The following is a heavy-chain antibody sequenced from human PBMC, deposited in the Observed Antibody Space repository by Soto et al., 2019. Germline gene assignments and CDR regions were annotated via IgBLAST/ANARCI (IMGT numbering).Heavy chain of an antibody. V-gene: IGHV1-8*01. CDR2: MNPNSGNT. CDR3: ARGQVSIFGVTIFARIYKKHYYMDV. D-gene: IGHD3-3*01. CDR1: GYTFTSYD. J-gene: IGHJ6*03. Sequence: GASVKVSCKASGYTFTSYDINWVRQATGQGLEWMGWMNPNSGNTGYAQKFQGRVTMTRNTSISTAYMELSSLRSEDTAVYYCARGQVSIFGVTIFARIYKKHYYMDVWGKGTTVTVSS.